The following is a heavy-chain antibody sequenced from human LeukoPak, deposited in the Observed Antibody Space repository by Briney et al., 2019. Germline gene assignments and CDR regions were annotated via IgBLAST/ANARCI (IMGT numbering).Heavy chain of an antibody. V-gene: IGHV4-59*01. CDR2: IYYSGST. J-gene: IGHJ4*02. CDR3: ARRSDRIGTGYYIY. D-gene: IGHD3-9*01. Sequence: SETLSLTCTVSGGSISSYYWSWIRQPPGKGLEWIGYIYYSGSTNYNPSLKSRVTISVDTSKNQFSLKLSSVTAADTAMYYCARRSDRIGTGYYIYWGQGTLVTVSS. CDR1: GGSISSYY.